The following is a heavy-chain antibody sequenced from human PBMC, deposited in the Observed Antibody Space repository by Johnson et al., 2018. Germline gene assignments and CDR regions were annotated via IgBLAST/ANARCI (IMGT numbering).Heavy chain of an antibody. CDR1: GFTFSAYE. D-gene: IGHD1-1*01. Sequence: VQLVQSGGGLVQPGGSLRLSCAASGFTFSAYEMRWVRQTTEKRLEWVAAIGLAGDTYYPDSVKGRFTIYRENANNSLHLQMNSLTAGDTAVYYCARWNGGYLHFYYWGQVTLVTISS. CDR3: ARWNGGYLHFYY. CDR2: IGLAGDT. V-gene: IGHV3-13*01. J-gene: IGHJ4*02.